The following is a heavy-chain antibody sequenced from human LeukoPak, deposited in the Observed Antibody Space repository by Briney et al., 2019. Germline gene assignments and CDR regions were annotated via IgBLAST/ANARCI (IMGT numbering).Heavy chain of an antibody. J-gene: IGHJ4*02. CDR3: AKDAPYGDYVR. CDR2: ISWNSGSI. V-gene: IGHV3-9*01. D-gene: IGHD4-17*01. CDR1: GFAFDDYA. Sequence: PGGSLRLSCAASGFAFDDYAMHWVRQAPGKGLEWVSGISWNSGSIGYADSVKGRFTISRDNAKNSLYLQMNSLRAEDTALYYCAKDAPYGDYVRWGQGTLVTVSS.